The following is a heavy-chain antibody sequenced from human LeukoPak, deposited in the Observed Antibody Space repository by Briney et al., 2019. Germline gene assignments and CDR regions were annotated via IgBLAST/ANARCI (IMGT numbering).Heavy chain of an antibody. CDR1: GFPFSSHW. J-gene: IGHJ6*03. CDR2: IKQDGGEK. CDR3: ARGSVVVSYYYYYMDV. V-gene: IGHV3-7*04. D-gene: IGHD2-15*01. Sequence: GGSLRLSCAASGFPFSSHWMTWVRQAPGKGLEWVANIKQDGGEKFYVDSVKGRFTISRDNAKNSLYLQMNSLRAEDTAVYYCARGSVVVSYYYYYMDVWGKGTTVTVSS.